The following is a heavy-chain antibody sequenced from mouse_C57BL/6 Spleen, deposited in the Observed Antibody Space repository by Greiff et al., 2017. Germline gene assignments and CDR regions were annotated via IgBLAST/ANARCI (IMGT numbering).Heavy chain of an antibody. V-gene: IGHV1-69*01. J-gene: IGHJ2*01. CDR1: GYTFTSYW. Sequence: LPHPGAELVMPGASVKLSCKASGYTFTSYWMHWVKQRPGQGLEWIGEIDPSDSYTNYNQKFKGKSTLTVDKSSSTAYMQLSSLTSEDSAVYYCARSGTAQATLFDYWGQGTTLTVSS. CDR2: IDPSDSYT. CDR3: ARSGTAQATLFDY. D-gene: IGHD3-2*02.